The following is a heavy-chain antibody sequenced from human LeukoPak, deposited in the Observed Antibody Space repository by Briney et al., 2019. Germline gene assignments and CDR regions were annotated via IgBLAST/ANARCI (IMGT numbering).Heavy chain of an antibody. CDR3: ARAQRYSSSWYKFGDWFDP. D-gene: IGHD6-13*01. J-gene: IGHJ5*02. CDR1: GGSISSGDYH. Sequence: SETLSLTCTVSGGSISSGDYHWSWIRQPPGKGLEWIGYIYYSGSTYYNPSLKSRVTISVDTSKNQFSLKLSSVTAADTAVYYCARAQRYSSSWYKFGDWFDPWGQGTLVTVSS. CDR2: IYYSGST. V-gene: IGHV4-30-4*01.